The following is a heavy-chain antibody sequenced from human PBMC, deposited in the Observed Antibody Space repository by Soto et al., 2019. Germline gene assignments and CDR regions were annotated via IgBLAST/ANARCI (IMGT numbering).Heavy chain of an antibody. D-gene: IGHD2-15*01. J-gene: IGHJ4*02. CDR2: INHSGST. V-gene: IGHV4-34*01. Sequence: SETLSLTCAVYGGSFSGYYWSWIRQPPGKGLEWIGEINHSGSTNYNPSLKSRVTISVDTSKNQFSLKPSSVTAADTAVYYCARAVPRYCRGGSCYTRRPYWAQGTLGTVS. CDR3: ARAVPRYCRGGSCYTRRPY. CDR1: GGSFSGYY.